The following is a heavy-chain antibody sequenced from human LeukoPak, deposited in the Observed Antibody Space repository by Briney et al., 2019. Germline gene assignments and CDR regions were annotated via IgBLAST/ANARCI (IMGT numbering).Heavy chain of an antibody. Sequence: SETLSLTCTVSGGSISSYYWSWIRQPPGKGLEWIGYFHNSGTSTYNPSLKSRVTISADTSKNQFSLKLNSLTTADTAVYYCTRGAGWLIDYWGQGVLVTVSS. CDR1: GGSISSYY. J-gene: IGHJ4*02. V-gene: IGHV4-59*01. D-gene: IGHD3-16*01. CDR3: TRGAGWLIDY. CDR2: FHNSGTS.